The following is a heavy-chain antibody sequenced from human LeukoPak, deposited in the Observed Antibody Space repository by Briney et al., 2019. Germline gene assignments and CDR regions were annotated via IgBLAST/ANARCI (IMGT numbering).Heavy chain of an antibody. CDR3: ASVNYGTVEEFHH. CDR1: GYTFTGYY. CDR2: INPNSGGT. Sequence: GASVKVSCKASGYTFTGYYMHWVRQAPGQGLEWMGWINPNSGGTNYAQKFQGRVTMTRDTSISTAYMELTSLRSDDSAVYYCASVNYGTVEEFHHWGQGTLVTVSS. J-gene: IGHJ1*01. V-gene: IGHV1-2*02. D-gene: IGHD4-17*01.